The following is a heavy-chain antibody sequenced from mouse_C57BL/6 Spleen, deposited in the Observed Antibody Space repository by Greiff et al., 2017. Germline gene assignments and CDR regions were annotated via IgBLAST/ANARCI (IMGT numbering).Heavy chain of an antibody. Sequence: EVKLVESGGGLVQPGGSLSLSCAASGFTFTDYYMSWVRQPPGKALEWLGFIRNKANGYTTEYSASVKGRFTISRDNSQSILYLQMNALRAEESATYYCARSLYDYPYYYAMDYWGQGTSVTVSS. D-gene: IGHD2-4*01. J-gene: IGHJ4*01. CDR2: IRNKANGYTT. CDR3: ARSLYDYPYYYAMDY. V-gene: IGHV7-3*01. CDR1: GFTFTDYY.